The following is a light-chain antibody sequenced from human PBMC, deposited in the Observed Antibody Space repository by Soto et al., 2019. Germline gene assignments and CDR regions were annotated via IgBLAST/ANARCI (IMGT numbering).Light chain of an antibody. Sequence: DIQMTHSPSSLSASVLERVTITFLASQSISSYLNWYKQKPGKAPERLIYSKSSLQSGVKSRFSGSGSGKEFSITITSMQNEDFENYYCLKHYTYPRKCGHGNKVDIK. CDR1: QSISSY. CDR2: SKS. CDR3: LKHYTYPRK. J-gene: IGKJ1*01. V-gene: IGKV1-17*01.